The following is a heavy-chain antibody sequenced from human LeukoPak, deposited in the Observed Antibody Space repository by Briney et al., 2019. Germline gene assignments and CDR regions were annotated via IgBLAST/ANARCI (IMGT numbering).Heavy chain of an antibody. J-gene: IGHJ5*02. V-gene: IGHV4-4*09. CDR1: GGSISSYY. Sequence: SETLSLTCTVSGGSISSYYWSWIRQPPGKGLEGIGYIYTSGSTNYNPSLKSRVTISVDTSKNQFSLKLSSVTAADTAVYYCARHLDYDFWSGLGWFDPWGQGTLVTVSS. D-gene: IGHD3-3*01. CDR3: ARHLDYDFWSGLGWFDP. CDR2: IYTSGST.